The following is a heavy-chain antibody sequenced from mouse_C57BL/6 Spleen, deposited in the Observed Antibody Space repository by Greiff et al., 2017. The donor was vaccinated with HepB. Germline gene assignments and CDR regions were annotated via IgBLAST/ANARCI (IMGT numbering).Heavy chain of an antibody. CDR1: GYTFTDYN. V-gene: IGHV1-22*01. J-gene: IGHJ4*01. CDR3: ARLGYYGSSSYYAMDY. D-gene: IGHD1-1*01. CDR2: INPNNGGT. Sequence: EVQLQQSGPELVKPGASVKMSCKASGYTFTDYNMHWVKQSHGKSLEWIGYINPNNGGTSYNQKFKGKATLTVNKSSSTAYMELRSLTSEDSAVYYCARLGYYGSSSYYAMDYWGQGTSVTVSS.